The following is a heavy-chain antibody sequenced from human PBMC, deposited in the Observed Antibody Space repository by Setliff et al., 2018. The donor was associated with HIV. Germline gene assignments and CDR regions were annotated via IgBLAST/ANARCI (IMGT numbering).Heavy chain of an antibody. CDR2: ISAYNGNT. D-gene: IGHD2-2*01. V-gene: IGHV1-18*01. CDR1: GYTFTSYG. Sequence: ASVKVSCKASGYTFTSYGISWVRQAPGQGLEWMGWISAYNGNTNYAQKLQGRVTMTTDTSTSTAYMELRSLRSDDTAVYYCTRGPPIVVVPAALLTFDYWGQGTLVTVSS. CDR3: TRGPPIVVVPAALLTFDY. J-gene: IGHJ4*02.